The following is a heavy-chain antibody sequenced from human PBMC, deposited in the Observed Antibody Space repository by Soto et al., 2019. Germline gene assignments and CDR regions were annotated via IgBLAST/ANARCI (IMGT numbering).Heavy chain of an antibody. CDR3: ATRLTTLTTTVVPFDY. Sequence: ASVKGSCKASGGTFSRYAISWVRQAPGQGLEWMGGIIPIFGTANYAQKFQGRVTITADESTSTAYMELSSLRSEDTAVYYCATRLTTLTTTVVPFDYWGQGTLVTVSS. CDR1: GGTFSRYA. V-gene: IGHV1-69*13. CDR2: IIPIFGTA. D-gene: IGHD4-17*01. J-gene: IGHJ4*02.